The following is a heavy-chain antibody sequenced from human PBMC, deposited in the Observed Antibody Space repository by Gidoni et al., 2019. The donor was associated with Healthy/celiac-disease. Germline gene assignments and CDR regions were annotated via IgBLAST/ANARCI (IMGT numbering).Heavy chain of an antibody. D-gene: IGHD2-2*02. V-gene: IGHV4-59*01. CDR2: IYYSGST. Sequence: QVQLQESGPGLVKPSETLSVTCTVSGGSSSSYYLSWIRQPPGKGLEWIGYIYYSGSTNYNPSLKSRVTISVDTSKNQFSLKLSSVTAADTAVYYCARGSGRVIGYTFDYWGQGTLVTVSS. CDR1: GGSSSSYY. J-gene: IGHJ4*02. CDR3: ARGSGRVIGYTFDY.